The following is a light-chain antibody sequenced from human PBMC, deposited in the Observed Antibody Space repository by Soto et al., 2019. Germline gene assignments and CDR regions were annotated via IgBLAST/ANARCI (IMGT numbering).Light chain of an antibody. J-gene: IGKJ4*01. CDR2: GAS. Sequence: EIVMTQSPATLSVSPGERATLSCRARQSVSSNLAWYQQKPGQAPRLLIYGASTRATGIPARCSGSGSGTEFTLTISSLQSEDFTVYYCQQYNNWPPLTFGGGTKVEIK. CDR3: QQYNNWPPLT. CDR1: QSVSSN. V-gene: IGKV3D-15*01.